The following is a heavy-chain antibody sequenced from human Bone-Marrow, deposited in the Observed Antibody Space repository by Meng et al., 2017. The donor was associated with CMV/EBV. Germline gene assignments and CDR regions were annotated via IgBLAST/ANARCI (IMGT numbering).Heavy chain of an antibody. D-gene: IGHD6-19*01. CDR1: GFTFDDYT. Sequence: GGSLRLSCAASGFTFDDYTMHWVRQAPGKGLEWVSLISWDRGSTYYADSVKGRFTISRDNSKNSLYLQMNSLRTEDTALYYCAKDSHIAVAGIGIVGMDVWGQGPTDPVPS. V-gene: IGHV3-43*01. CDR3: AKDSHIAVAGIGIVGMDV. J-gene: IGHJ6*02. CDR2: ISWDRGST.